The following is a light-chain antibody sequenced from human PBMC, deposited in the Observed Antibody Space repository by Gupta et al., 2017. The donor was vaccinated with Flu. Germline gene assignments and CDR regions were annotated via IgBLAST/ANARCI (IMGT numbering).Light chain of an antibody. Sequence: PSSLSASVGDRVTITCRASQGISNYLAWYQQRPGKVPILLIYAASTLQSGVPSRFSGSGSGTDFTLTISSLQPEDVATYYCQKYNSAPRTFGQGTKVEIK. J-gene: IGKJ1*01. CDR3: QKYNSAPRT. CDR1: QGISNY. CDR2: AAS. V-gene: IGKV1-27*01.